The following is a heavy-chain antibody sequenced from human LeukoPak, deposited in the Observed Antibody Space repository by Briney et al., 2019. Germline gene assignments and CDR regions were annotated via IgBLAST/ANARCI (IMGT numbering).Heavy chain of an antibody. Sequence: GGSLRLSCAASGFIFSSYCMHWVRQAPGKGLEWVAVVWYDGSNKYYADSVKGRFTISRDNSKNTLYLQVNSLRAEDTAVYYCARDELAVAKKGFLDSCGQGTLVTVSS. D-gene: IGHD6-19*01. CDR3: ARDELAVAKKGFLDS. CDR2: VWYDGSNK. CDR1: GFIFSSYC. J-gene: IGHJ4*02. V-gene: IGHV3-33*01.